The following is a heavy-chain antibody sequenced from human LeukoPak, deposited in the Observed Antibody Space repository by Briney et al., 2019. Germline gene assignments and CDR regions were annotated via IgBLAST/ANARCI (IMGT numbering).Heavy chain of an antibody. CDR2: IYHSGRT. Sequence: SETLSLTCTVSGYSISSGYYWGWIRQPPGKGLEWIGSIYHSGRTFYNPSLKSRVTISVDTSKNQFSLKLTSVTAADTAVYYCARVSVTTFPDYWGQGTLVTVSS. J-gene: IGHJ4*02. V-gene: IGHV4-38-2*02. D-gene: IGHD4-11*01. CDR1: GYSISSGYY. CDR3: ARVSVTTFPDY.